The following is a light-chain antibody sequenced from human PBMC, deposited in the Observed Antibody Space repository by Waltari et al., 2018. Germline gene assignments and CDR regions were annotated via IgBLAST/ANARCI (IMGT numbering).Light chain of an antibody. Sequence: QSVLTQPPSASGTPGQRVTISCSGSSSNLGGNYVYWYQQLPGTAPKLLIYRNNQRPSGVPDRFSGSKSGTSASLAISVLRSEDEADYYCATWDDSLSGWVFGGGTKLTVL. V-gene: IGLV1-47*01. CDR2: RNN. CDR3: ATWDDSLSGWV. CDR1: SSNLGGNY. J-gene: IGLJ3*02.